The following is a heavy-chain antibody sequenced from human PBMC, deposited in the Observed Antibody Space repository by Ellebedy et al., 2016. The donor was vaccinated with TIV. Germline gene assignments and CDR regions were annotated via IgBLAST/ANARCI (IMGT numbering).Heavy chain of an antibody. CDR1: GFTFSSYA. J-gene: IGHJ4*02. Sequence: GGSLRLSCAASGFTFSSYAMHWVRQAPGKGLEWVAVISYDGSNKYYADSVKGRFTISRDNSKNTLYLQMNSLRAEDTAVYYCARERTTVGNDYWGQGTLVTVSS. CDR2: ISYDGSNK. V-gene: IGHV3-30-3*01. CDR3: ARERTTVGNDY. D-gene: IGHD4-23*01.